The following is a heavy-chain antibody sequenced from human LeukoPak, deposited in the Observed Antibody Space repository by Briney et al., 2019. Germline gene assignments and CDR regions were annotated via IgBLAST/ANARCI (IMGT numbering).Heavy chain of an antibody. CDR1: GLTFSSYW. CDR2: INQDGGEK. V-gene: IGHV3-7*01. J-gene: IGHJ4*02. D-gene: IGHD2-15*01. CDR3: ARDAPNPVAATPHFDY. Sequence: GGSLRLSCAASGLTFSSYWMSWVRQAPGEGLEWVVNINQDGGEKYYVDSVKGRFTISRDNAKNSLYLQMNSLRAEDTAVYYCARDAPNPVAATPHFDYWGQGALVTVSS.